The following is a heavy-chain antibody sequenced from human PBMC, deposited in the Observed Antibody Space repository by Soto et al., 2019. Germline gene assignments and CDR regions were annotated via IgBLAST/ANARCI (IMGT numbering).Heavy chain of an antibody. Sequence: PSETLSLTCTVSGGFSSSYYWSWIRQPPGKGLELIGYIYYSGSTKYNPSLKSRVTISIDTSKNQFSLKLSSVTAADTAVYYCARGGYGMDVWGQGTTVTAP. CDR2: IYYSGST. CDR3: ARGGYGMDV. CDR1: GGFSSSYY. J-gene: IGHJ6*02. V-gene: IGHV4-59*01.